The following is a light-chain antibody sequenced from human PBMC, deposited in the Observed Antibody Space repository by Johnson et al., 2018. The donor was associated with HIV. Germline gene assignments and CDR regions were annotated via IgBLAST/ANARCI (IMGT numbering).Light chain of an antibody. J-gene: IGLJ1*01. CDR3: GTWESRLGVL. CDR1: SSNIGNTY. Sequence: QSVLTQPPSVSAASGQKVTISCSGSSSNIGNTYVSWYQQLPGTAPKLLIYDNNKRPSGIPDRFSGSKSGTSATLGINGLQTGDEADYCCGTWESRLGVLFGTGTKVTVL. V-gene: IGLV1-51*01. CDR2: DNN.